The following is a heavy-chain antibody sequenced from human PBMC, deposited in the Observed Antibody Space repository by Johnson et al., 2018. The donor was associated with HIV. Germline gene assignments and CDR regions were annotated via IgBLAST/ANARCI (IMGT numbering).Heavy chain of an antibody. D-gene: IGHD1-26*01. CDR2: ISHDGYNE. CDR1: GFSFGTYA. J-gene: IGHJ3*02. Sequence: QMLLVESGGGVVQPGRSLRLSCAASGFSFGTYAMHWVRQAPGKGLEWVAVISHDGYNEDYGDSVKGRFTISRDNSKNTLYLQMNSLRAEDTAVYYCARSLGVVGAIGKGAFDIWGQGTMVTVSS. CDR3: ARSLGVVGAIGKGAFDI. V-gene: IGHV3-30*03.